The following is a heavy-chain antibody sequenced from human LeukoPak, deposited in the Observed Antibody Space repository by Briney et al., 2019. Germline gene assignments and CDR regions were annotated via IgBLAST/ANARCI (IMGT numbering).Heavy chain of an antibody. Sequence: GASVKVSCKASDYTFTSYGISWVRQAPGQGLEWMGWISAYNGNTNYAQKLQGRVTMTTDTSTSTAYMELRSLRSDDTAVYYCARDPLRASKRGYSHEAWGQGTLVTVSS. CDR3: ARDPLRASKRGYSHEA. CDR1: DYTFTSYG. D-gene: IGHD5-18*01. V-gene: IGHV1-18*01. CDR2: ISAYNGNT. J-gene: IGHJ5*02.